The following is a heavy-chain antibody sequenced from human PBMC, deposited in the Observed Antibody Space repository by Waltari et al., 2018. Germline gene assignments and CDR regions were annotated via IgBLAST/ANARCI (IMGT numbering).Heavy chain of an antibody. CDR1: GGSISSSSYY. CDR3: ARSTSSSAGAWGYYYGMDV. D-gene: IGHD6-6*01. J-gene: IGHJ6*02. CDR2: IYYSGST. Sequence: QLQLQESGPGLVKPSETLSLTCTVSGGSISSSSYYWGWIRQPPGKGLEWIGSIYYSGSTAYNPSLRSRVTISVDTSKNQFSLKLSSVTAADTAVYYCARSTSSSAGAWGYYYGMDVWGQGTTVTVSS. V-gene: IGHV4-39*01.